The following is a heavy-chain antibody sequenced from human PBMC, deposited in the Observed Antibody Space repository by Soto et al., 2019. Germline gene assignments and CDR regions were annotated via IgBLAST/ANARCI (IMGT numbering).Heavy chain of an antibody. J-gene: IGHJ4*02. CDR3: ARGVVSTGYFDY. CDR1: GFTFSDHY. D-gene: IGHD5-12*01. V-gene: IGHV3-72*01. Sequence: EVQLAESGGGLVQPGGSLRLSCAASGFTFSDHYMDWVRQAPGKGLEWVGRSRDKVHSHTTEYAASAKGRFTTSRGDSENSLYLQTNSLKTEDTAVYYCARGVVSTGYFDYWGQGTLVTVSS. CDR2: SRDKVHSHTT.